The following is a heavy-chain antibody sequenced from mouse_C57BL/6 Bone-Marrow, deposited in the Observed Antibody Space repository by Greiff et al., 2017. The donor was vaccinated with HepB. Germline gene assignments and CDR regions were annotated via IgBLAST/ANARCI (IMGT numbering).Heavy chain of an antibody. CDR2: IYPRSGNT. D-gene: IGHD1-1*01. CDR1: GYTFTSYG. CDR3: ARWEDYYGSSPWFAY. J-gene: IGHJ3*01. Sequence: VQRVESGAELARPGASVKLSCKASGYTFTSYGISWVKQRTGQGLEWIGEIYPRSGNTYYNEKFKGKATLTADKSSSTAYMELRSLTSEDSAVYFCARWEDYYGSSPWFAYWGQGTLVTVSA. V-gene: IGHV1-81*01.